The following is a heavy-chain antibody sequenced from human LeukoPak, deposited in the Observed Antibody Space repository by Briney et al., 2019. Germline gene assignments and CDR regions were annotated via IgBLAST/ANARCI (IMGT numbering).Heavy chain of an antibody. CDR3: ATSLRWNYAD. CDR1: GGSISSYY. D-gene: IGHD1-7*01. V-gene: IGHV4-59*12. CDR2: IYYSGST. J-gene: IGHJ4*02. Sequence: SETLSLTCTVSGGSISSYYWSWIRQPPGKGLEWIGYIYYSGSTNYNPSLKSRVTISVDTSKNQFSLKLSSVTAADTAVYYCATSLRWNYADWGQGTLVTVSS.